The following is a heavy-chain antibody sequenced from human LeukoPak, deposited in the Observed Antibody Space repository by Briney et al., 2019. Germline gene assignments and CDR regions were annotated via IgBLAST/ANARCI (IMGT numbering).Heavy chain of an antibody. D-gene: IGHD3-3*02. CDR1: GSSTSSYY. CDR2: IYYSGST. V-gene: IGHV4-59*01. J-gene: IGHJ4*02. Sequence: SETLSLTCTVSGSSTSSYYWSWIRQPPGKGLEWIGYIYYSGSTNYNPSLKSRVTISVDTSKNQFSLKLSSVTAADTAVYYCAGIAFYDSPNYFDYWGQGTLVTVSS. CDR3: AGIAFYDSPNYFDY.